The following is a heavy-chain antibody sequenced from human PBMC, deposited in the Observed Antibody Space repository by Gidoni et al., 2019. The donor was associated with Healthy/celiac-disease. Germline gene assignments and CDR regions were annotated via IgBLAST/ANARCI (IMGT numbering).Heavy chain of an antibody. Sequence: EVQLVESGGVVVQPGGSLRLSCAASGFTFDDYTMHWVRQAPGKGLELVSLISWDGGSTYYADSVKGRFTISRDNSKNSLYLQMNSLRTEDTALYYCAKAKYYYDSSGYYDYWGQGTLVTVSS. CDR2: ISWDGGST. CDR1: GFTFDDYT. CDR3: AKAKYYYDSSGYYDY. D-gene: IGHD3-22*01. V-gene: IGHV3-43*01. J-gene: IGHJ4*02.